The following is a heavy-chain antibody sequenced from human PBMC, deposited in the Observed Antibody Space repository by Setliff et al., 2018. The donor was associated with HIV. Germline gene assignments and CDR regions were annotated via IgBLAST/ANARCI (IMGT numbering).Heavy chain of an antibody. J-gene: IGHJ5*02. CDR2: IKSKTDGGTT. V-gene: IGHV3-15*01. Sequence: PGGSLRLSCAASGFTFSNAWMNWVRQAPGKGLEWVGRIKSKTDGGTTDYASPVKGRFTISRDDSKNTLYLQMNSLEIEDTAVYYCTTRLSGSYIPNWFDPWGQGTLVTVSS. CDR3: TTRLSGSYIPNWFDP. D-gene: IGHD1-26*01. CDR1: GFTFSNAW.